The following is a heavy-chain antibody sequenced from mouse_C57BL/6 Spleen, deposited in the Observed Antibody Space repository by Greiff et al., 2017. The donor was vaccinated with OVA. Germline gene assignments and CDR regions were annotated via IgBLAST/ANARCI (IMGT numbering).Heavy chain of an antibody. J-gene: IGHJ2*01. CDR3: ARSTTVVATGFDY. CDR2: IHPNSGST. D-gene: IGHD1-1*01. V-gene: IGHV1-64*01. Sequence: VQLQQPGAELVKPGASVKLSCKASGYTFTSYWMHWVKQRPGQGLEWIGMIHPNSGSTNYNEKFKSKATLTVDKSSSTAYKQLSSLTSENSAVQYSARSTTVVATGFDYWGQGTTLTVSS. CDR1: GYTFTSYW.